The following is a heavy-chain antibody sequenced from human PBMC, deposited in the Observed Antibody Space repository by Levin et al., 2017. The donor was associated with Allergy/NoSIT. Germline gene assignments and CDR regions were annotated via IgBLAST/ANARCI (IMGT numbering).Heavy chain of an antibody. CDR1: GFTFSSYA. Sequence: GGSLRLSCAASGFTFSSYAMSWVRQAPGKGLEWVSAISGSGGSTYYADSVKGRFTISRDNSKNTLYLQMNSLRAEDTAVYYCAKAPYYDILTGRDYYYYYMDVWGKGTTVTVSS. CDR3: AKAPYYDILTGRDYYYYYMDV. D-gene: IGHD3-9*01. CDR2: ISGSGGST. J-gene: IGHJ6*03. V-gene: IGHV3-23*01.